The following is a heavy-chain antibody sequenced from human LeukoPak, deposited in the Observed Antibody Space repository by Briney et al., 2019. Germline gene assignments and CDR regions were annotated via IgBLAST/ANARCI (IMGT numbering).Heavy chain of an antibody. CDR2: INHSGST. CDR1: GGSFSGYY. D-gene: IGHD3-10*01. Sequence: PETLSLTCAVYGGSFSGYYWSWIRQPPGKGLEWIGEINHSGSTNYNPSLKSRVTISVDTSKNQFSLRLSSVTAADTAVYYCASESTRGLLQYYHYGMDVWGQGTTVTVSS. V-gene: IGHV4-34*01. J-gene: IGHJ6*02. CDR3: ASESTRGLLQYYHYGMDV.